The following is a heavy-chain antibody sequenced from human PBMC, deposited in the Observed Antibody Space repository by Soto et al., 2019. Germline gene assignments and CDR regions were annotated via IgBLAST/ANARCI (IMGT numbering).Heavy chain of an antibody. D-gene: IGHD2-2*01. J-gene: IGHJ3*02. V-gene: IGHV1-18*01. CDR3: ARGYCSSTSCYLIAFDI. CDR2: ISAYNGNT. CDR1: GYTFTSYG. Sequence: GASVKVSCKASGYTFTSYGISWVRQAPGQGLEWMGWISAYNGNTNDAQKLQGRVTMTTDTSTSTAYMELRSLRSDDTAVYYCARGYCSSTSCYLIAFDIWGQGTMVTVSS.